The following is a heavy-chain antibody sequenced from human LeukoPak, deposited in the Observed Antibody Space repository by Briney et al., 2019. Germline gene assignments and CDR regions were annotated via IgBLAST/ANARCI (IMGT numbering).Heavy chain of an antibody. CDR3: ASMRWGFGDPRGPLFDY. J-gene: IGHJ4*02. CDR2: ISAYNGNT. CDR1: GYTLTSYG. D-gene: IGHD3-10*01. V-gene: IGHV1-18*01. Sequence: ASVKVSCKASGYTLTSYGISWVRQAPGQGLEWMGWISAYNGNTNYAQKLQGRVTMTTDTSTSTAYMELRSLRSDDTAVYYCASMRWGFGDPRGPLFDYWGQGSLVTVSS.